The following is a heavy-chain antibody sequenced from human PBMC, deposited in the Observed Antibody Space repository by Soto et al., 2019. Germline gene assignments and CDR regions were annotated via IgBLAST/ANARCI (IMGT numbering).Heavy chain of an antibody. J-gene: IGHJ6*02. CDR3: SRITVAGLSVVSEGDLSYYYYAMDV. D-gene: IGHD6-19*01. Sequence: SGPTLVNPTETLTLTCTVSGFSLSTGRMGVSWIRQPPGKALEWLGHIFSNDEKSYSTSLESRLTISKDTSKTQVVLTMTNVDPVDTATYYCSRITVAGLSVVSEGDLSYYYYAMDVWGQGTTVTVSS. CDR2: IFSNDEK. CDR1: GFSLSTGRMG. V-gene: IGHV2-26*01.